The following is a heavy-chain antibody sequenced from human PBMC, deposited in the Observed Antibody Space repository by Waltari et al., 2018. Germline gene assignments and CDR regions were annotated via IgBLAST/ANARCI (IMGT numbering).Heavy chain of an antibody. Sequence: QVQLVESGGGVVQPGGSLRLSCAASGFTFSSYGMHWVRQAPGKGLEWIGEINHSGSTNYNPSLKSRVTISVDTSKNQFSLKLSSVTAADTAVYYCARADYGEKSPRLYYFDYWGQGTLVTVSS. CDR2: INHSGST. V-gene: IGHV4-34*01. J-gene: IGHJ4*02. CDR1: GFTFSSYG. CDR3: ARADYGEKSPRLYYFDY. D-gene: IGHD4-17*01.